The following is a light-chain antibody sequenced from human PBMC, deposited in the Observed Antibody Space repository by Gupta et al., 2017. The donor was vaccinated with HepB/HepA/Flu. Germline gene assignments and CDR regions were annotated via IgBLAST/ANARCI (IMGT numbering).Light chain of an antibody. J-gene: IGLJ3*02. CDR1: GSNIGSNT. Sequence: VLTQSPSASRTPVQRVTISCSGSGSNIGSNTVHWYQQLPGTAPELLIYSNNQRPSGVPDRFSGSKSGNSASLAISGLQAGDEADYYCAAWDDSLNAGVFGGGTKLTVL. CDR3: AAWDDSLNAGV. CDR2: SNN. V-gene: IGLV1-44*01.